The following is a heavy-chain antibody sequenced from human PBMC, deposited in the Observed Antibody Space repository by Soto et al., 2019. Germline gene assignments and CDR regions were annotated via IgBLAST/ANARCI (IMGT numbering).Heavy chain of an antibody. CDR1: GYTFTSYG. D-gene: IGHD3-22*01. Sequence: ASVKVSCKASGYTFTSYGISWVRQAPGQGLEWTGWISAYNGNTNYAQKLQGRVTMTTDTSTSTAYMELRSLRSDDTAVYYCASYDPAYDAFDIWGQGTMVTVSS. CDR2: ISAYNGNT. CDR3: ASYDPAYDAFDI. V-gene: IGHV1-18*01. J-gene: IGHJ3*02.